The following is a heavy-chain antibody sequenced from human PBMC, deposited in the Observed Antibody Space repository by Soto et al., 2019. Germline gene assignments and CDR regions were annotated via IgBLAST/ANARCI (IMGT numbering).Heavy chain of an antibody. CDR1: GGSISSGGYY. J-gene: IGHJ3*02. CDR3: AREFKYYYDSSGYYYGDHDAFDI. CDR2: INHSGST. D-gene: IGHD3-22*01. Sequence: PSETLSLTCAVSGGSISSGGYYWSWIRQHPGKGLEWIGEINHSGSTNYNPSLKSRVTISVDTSKNQFSLKLSSVTAADTAVYYCAREFKYYYDSSGYYYGDHDAFDIWGQGTMVTVSS. V-gene: IGHV4-34*01.